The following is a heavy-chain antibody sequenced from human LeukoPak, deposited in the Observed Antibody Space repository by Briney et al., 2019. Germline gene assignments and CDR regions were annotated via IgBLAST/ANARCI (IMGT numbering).Heavy chain of an antibody. Sequence: SETLSLTCTVSGGSISSYYWSWIRQPPGKGLEWIGYIYYSGSTNYNPSPKSRVTISVDTSKNQFSLKLSPVTAADTAVYYCARTDGSGSFLGYYFDYWGQGTLVTVSS. J-gene: IGHJ4*02. CDR2: IYYSGST. V-gene: IGHV4-59*01. D-gene: IGHD3-10*01. CDR3: ARTDGSGSFLGYYFDY. CDR1: GGSISSYY.